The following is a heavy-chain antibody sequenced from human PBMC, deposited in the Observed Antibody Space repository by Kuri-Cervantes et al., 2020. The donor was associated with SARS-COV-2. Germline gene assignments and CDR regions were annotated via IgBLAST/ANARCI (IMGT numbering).Heavy chain of an antibody. Sequence: GGSLRFSCAASGFTFSSYDMHWVRQATGKGLEWVSAIGTAGDTYYPGSAKGRFTISRENAKNSLYLQMNSLRAEDTAVYYCARGDLGYCSGGSCYNWFDPWGQGTLVTVSS. CDR2: IGTAGDT. V-gene: IGHV3-13*01. D-gene: IGHD2-15*01. CDR3: ARGDLGYCSGGSCYNWFDP. CDR1: GFTFSSYD. J-gene: IGHJ5*02.